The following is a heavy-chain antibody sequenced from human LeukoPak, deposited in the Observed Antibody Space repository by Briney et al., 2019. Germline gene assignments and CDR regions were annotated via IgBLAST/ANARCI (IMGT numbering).Heavy chain of an antibody. CDR3: TRSDGYGLVGI. D-gene: IGHD3-10*01. J-gene: IGHJ3*01. Sequence: SETLSLTCAVYGGSFSGYYWSWIRQPPGKGLEWIGSIYSSGSTYYNSSLKSRVIILIDTSKNHFSLTLSSVTAADTAVYYCTRSDGYGLVGIWGQGTMVTVSS. CDR2: IYSSGST. CDR1: GGSFSGYY. V-gene: IGHV4-34*01.